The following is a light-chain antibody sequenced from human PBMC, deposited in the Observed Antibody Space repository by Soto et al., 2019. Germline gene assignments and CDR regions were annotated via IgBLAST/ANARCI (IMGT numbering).Light chain of an antibody. V-gene: IGKV3-15*01. CDR1: QSVNTN. CDR3: QQYGSSPA. CDR2: GAS. Sequence: EIVMTQSPATLSVSPGERATLSCRASQSVNTNLAWYQHKPGQAPRLLIYGASTRATGIPARFSGTGSGTEFTLTISRLEPEDFAVYYCQQYGSSPAFGQGTRLEIK. J-gene: IGKJ5*01.